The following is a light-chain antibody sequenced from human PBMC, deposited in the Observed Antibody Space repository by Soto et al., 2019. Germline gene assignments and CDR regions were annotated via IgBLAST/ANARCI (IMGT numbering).Light chain of an antibody. V-gene: IGLV1-51*01. J-gene: IGLJ3*02. CDR3: GTWDVSLSAGV. Sequence: QSVLTQPPSVSAAPGQKVNISCSGSTSNIGRNYVCWYQQLPGTAPKLLIYDIDQRPSGIPDRFSGSKSGTSATLGITGLQTGDEALYYCGTWDVSLSAGVFGGGTKLTVL. CDR1: TSNIGRNY. CDR2: DID.